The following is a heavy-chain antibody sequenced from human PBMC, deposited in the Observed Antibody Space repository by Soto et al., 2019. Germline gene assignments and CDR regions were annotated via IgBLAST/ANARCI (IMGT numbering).Heavy chain of an antibody. CDR3: VFGDCTSTSCSYYFYGLDV. CDR1: GGSFRRYA. V-gene: IGHV1-69*01. J-gene: IGHJ6*02. Sequence: QVQLVQSGAELKKPRSSVKVSCKASGGSFRRYAISWVRQAPGQGLEWMGGILPIFGSPSHAQKFQGRVTITADESANTIYLELTSLTSDDTAMYYCVFGDCTSTSCSYYFYGLDVWGQGTTVTVSS. CDR2: ILPIFGSP. D-gene: IGHD2-2*01.